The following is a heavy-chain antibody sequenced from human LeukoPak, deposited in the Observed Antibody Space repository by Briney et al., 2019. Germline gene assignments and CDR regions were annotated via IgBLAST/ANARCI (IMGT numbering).Heavy chain of an antibody. J-gene: IGHJ1*01. CDR1: GYNFNGYF. V-gene: IGHV1-2*02. CDR2: INPSSGGT. Sequence: ASVKVSCKTSGYNFNGYFMHWVRQAPGRGLEWLGWINPSSGGTNYGKKFQGRVTMSRDTSISTAYMELSRLRSDDTAVYYCARALGFGSDYYAEYFQHWGQGTLVTVSS. CDR3: ARALGFGSDYYAEYFQH. D-gene: IGHD3-22*01.